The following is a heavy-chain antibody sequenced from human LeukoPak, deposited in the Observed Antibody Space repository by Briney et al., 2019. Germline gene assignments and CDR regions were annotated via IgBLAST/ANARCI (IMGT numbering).Heavy chain of an antibody. Sequence: PGGSLRLSCAASGFTFSSYEMNWVRQAPGKGLEWVSYISSSSSYIYYADSVKGRFTISRDNAKNSLYLQMNSLRAEDTAVYYCARYIGVRAIDYWGQGTLVTVSS. CDR3: ARYIGVRAIDY. V-gene: IGHV3-21*05. J-gene: IGHJ4*02. CDR2: ISSSSSYI. D-gene: IGHD2-8*01. CDR1: GFTFSSYE.